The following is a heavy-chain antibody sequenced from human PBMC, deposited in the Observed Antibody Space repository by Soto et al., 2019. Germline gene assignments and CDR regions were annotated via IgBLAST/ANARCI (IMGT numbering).Heavy chain of an antibody. Sequence: QVQLVQSGAEVKKPGASVKVSCKASGYNFINYGITWVRQAPGQGLEWMGWVSAYNRNTNYAQKFEDRVTMTTDTSPTTAYMALRGIRSDDTAVYFCARERQWVPLPYWGQGTLVTVSS. V-gene: IGHV1-18*04. J-gene: IGHJ4*02. CDR3: ARERQWVPLPY. D-gene: IGHD1-26*01. CDR2: VSAYNRNT. CDR1: GYNFINYG.